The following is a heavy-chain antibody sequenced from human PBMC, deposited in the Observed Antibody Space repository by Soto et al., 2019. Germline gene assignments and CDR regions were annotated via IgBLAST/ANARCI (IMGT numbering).Heavy chain of an antibody. Sequence: SGPALVNPTETLTLTFTVSGFSLSDVRLGVAWIRQPPGKALEWLAHIFSNDEKSYSTSLKNNLAISKDTSKSQVVLTMSDMDPVDTATYYCARMVRLVGATYYFDYWGQGTLVTVSS. CDR3: ARMVRLVGATYYFDY. CDR2: IFSNDEK. J-gene: IGHJ4*02. V-gene: IGHV2-26*01. D-gene: IGHD1-26*01. CDR1: GFSLSDVRLG.